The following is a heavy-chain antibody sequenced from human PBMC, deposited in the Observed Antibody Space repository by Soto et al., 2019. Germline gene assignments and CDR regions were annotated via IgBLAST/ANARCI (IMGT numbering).Heavy chain of an antibody. CDR2: IIPIFGTA. D-gene: IGHD3-22*01. V-gene: IGHV1-69*06. CDR1: EDTFRNYA. CDR3: ASTKYDSSAYYYWYLGL. Sequence: QVELVQSGAEVKKPGSSVKVSCQASEDTFRNYAISWVRQAPGQGLEWMGGIIPIFGTAKYAQKCQGRVTITAATSANTVYLELSSLRSEDTAVYYCASTKYDSSAYYYWYLGLWGRGTLVTVSS. J-gene: IGHJ2*01.